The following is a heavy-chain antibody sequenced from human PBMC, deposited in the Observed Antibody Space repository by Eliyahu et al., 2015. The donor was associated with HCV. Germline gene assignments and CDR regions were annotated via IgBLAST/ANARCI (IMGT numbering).Heavy chain of an antibody. J-gene: IGHJ6*02. V-gene: IGHV4-39*01. D-gene: IGHD3-9*01. CDR3: ARALTGYYHHTYYYYGMDV. Sequence: QLQLQESGPGXVKPSETLSLXCTVSGGSISSSSYYWGWTRQPPGKGLEGIGGIYYSGSTYYNPSLKSRVTISVDTSKNQFSLKLSSVTAADTAVYYCARALTGYYHHTYYYYGMDVWGQGTTVTVSS. CDR1: GGSISSSSYY. CDR2: IYYSGST.